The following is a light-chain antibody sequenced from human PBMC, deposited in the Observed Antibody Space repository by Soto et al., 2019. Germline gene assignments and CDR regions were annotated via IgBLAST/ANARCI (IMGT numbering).Light chain of an antibody. CDR3: CSDAGSSLYV. J-gene: IGLJ1*01. CDR2: EIT. V-gene: IGLV2-23*02. CDR1: NSDVGSFDF. Sequence: QSALTQPASVSGSPGHSITISCTRTNSDVGSFDFVSWYQQYPGKAPKVMIYEITKRPSGVSNRFSGSKSGNTASLTISGLQADDEADYYCCSDAGSSLYVFGTGTKVTVL.